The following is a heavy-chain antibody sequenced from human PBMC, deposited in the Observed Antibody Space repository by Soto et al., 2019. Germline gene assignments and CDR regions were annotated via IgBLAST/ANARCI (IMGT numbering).Heavy chain of an antibody. D-gene: IGHD3-10*01. Sequence: GGSLRLSCAASGFTFSSYGMHGVRQAPGKGLEWVAVISYDGSNKYYADSVKGRFTISRDNSKNTLYLQMNSLRAEDTAVYYCAKSGSTWFDPWGQGTLVTVSS. CDR3: AKSGSTWFDP. CDR2: ISYDGSNK. J-gene: IGHJ5*02. CDR1: GFTFSSYG. V-gene: IGHV3-30*18.